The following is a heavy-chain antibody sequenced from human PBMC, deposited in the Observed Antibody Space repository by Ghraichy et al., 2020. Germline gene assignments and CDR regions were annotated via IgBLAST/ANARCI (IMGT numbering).Heavy chain of an antibody. CDR2: VYYGGSA. CDR1: GASITSNH. CDR3: ARDLGLSL. J-gene: IGHJ4*02. V-gene: IGHV4-59*01. Sequence: SETLSLTCTVSGASITSNHWSWIRQPPGKGLEWIGNVYYGGSATTNPPLKSRVTISMDTSNNQYSLMLSSVTAADTAIYYCARDLGLSLWGQGTLVTVSS.